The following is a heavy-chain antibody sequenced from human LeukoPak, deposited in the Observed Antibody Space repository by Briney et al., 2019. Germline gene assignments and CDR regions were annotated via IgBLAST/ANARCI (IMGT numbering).Heavy chain of an antibody. CDR2: IWYDGSNK. D-gene: IGHD4-17*01. J-gene: IGHJ6*04. Sequence: PGGSLRLSCAASGFTFSSYGMHWVRQAPGKGLEWVAVIWYDGSNKYYADSVKGRFTISRDNSKNTLYLQMNSPRAEDTAVYYCASPGGDYVGVDYYGMDVWGKGTTVTVSS. CDR3: ASPGGDYVGVDYYGMDV. CDR1: GFTFSSYG. V-gene: IGHV3-33*01.